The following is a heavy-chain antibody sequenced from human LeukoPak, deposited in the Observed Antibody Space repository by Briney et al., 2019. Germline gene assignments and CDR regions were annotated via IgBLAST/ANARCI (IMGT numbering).Heavy chain of an antibody. D-gene: IGHD3-22*01. CDR2: IFYSGNT. CDR3: ARGTYYYDSGADY. V-gene: IGHV4-59*08. Sequence: SETLSLTCTVSGASITTNYWSWFRQSPGKGLEWIGYIFYSGNTKYSPSLESRVTISVDTSKNHFSLNLKSVTAADTAVYYCARGTYYYDSGADYWGQGTLVTVSS. CDR1: GASITTNY. J-gene: IGHJ4*02.